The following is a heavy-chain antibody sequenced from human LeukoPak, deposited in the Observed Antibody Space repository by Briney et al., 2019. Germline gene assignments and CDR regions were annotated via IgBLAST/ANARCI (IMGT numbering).Heavy chain of an antibody. Sequence: GSLRLSCAASGFTFSDYYMSWIRQPPGKGLEWIGEINHSGSTNYNPSLKSRVTISVDTSKNQFSLKLSSVAAADTAVYYCARPRFGELNAFDIWGQGTMVTVSS. D-gene: IGHD3-10*01. CDR3: ARPRFGELNAFDI. CDR1: GFTFSDYY. V-gene: IGHV4-34*01. CDR2: INHSGST. J-gene: IGHJ3*02.